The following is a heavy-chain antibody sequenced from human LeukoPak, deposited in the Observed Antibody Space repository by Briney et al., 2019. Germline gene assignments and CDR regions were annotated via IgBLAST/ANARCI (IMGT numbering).Heavy chain of an antibody. Sequence: ASVKVSCKASGYTFTSHDINWVRQATGQGLEWMGWMNPNSGYTGYEQKFQGRVTMTRDTSTSTAYMELSSLRSEDTAVYYCATAGHYGGNYRDYWGQGTLVTVSS. D-gene: IGHD4-23*01. CDR3: ATAGHYGGNYRDY. V-gene: IGHV1-8*01. CDR1: GYTFTSHD. CDR2: MNPNSGYT. J-gene: IGHJ4*02.